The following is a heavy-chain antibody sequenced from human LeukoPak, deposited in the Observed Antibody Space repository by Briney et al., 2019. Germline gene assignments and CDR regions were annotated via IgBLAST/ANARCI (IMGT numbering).Heavy chain of an antibody. V-gene: IGHV3-7*01. D-gene: IGHD6-13*01. CDR1: GFTFSSHW. CDR3: ARDSEYSSSFAFDI. J-gene: IGHJ3*02. Sequence: PGGSLLLSCAASGFTFSSHWMTWVRQAPGKGLEWVANINQDGSERYYVDSVKGRFTISRDNAKNSLYLQMNSLRAEDTAVYYCARDSEYSSSFAFDIWGQGTMVTVSS. CDR2: INQDGSER.